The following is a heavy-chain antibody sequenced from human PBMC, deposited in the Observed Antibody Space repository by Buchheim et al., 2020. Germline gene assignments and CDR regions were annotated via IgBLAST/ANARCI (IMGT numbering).Heavy chain of an antibody. J-gene: IGHJ4*02. CDR3: ARPSRYCSSTSCSTPYYFDY. Sequence: QVQLQQWGAGLLKPSETLSLTCAVYGGSFSGYYWSWIRQPPGKGLEWIGEINHSGSTNYNPSLKSRVTISVDTSKNQFSLKLSSVTAADTAVYYCARPSRYCSSTSCSTPYYFDYWSQGTL. CDR1: GGSFSGYY. V-gene: IGHV4-34*01. D-gene: IGHD2-2*01. CDR2: INHSGST.